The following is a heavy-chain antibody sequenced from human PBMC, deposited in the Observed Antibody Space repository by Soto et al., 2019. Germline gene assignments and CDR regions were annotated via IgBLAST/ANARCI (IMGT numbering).Heavy chain of an antibody. D-gene: IGHD3-3*01. Sequence: EVQLLESGGGLVQPGGSLRLSCAASGFTFSSYAMSWVRQAPGKWLEWVAAISGSGGSTYYADSVKGRFTISRDNSKNSLYLQMNSLRAEDTDVYYCAKAQLLRFSGDFDYWGQGTLVTVSS. CDR1: GFTFSSYA. V-gene: IGHV3-23*01. CDR2: ISGSGGST. J-gene: IGHJ4*02. CDR3: AKAQLLRFSGDFDY.